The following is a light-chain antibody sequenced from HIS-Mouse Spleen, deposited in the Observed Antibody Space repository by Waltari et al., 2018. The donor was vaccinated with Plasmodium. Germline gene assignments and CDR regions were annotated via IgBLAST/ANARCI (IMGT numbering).Light chain of an antibody. CDR2: AAS. Sequence: AIRMTQSPSSLSASTGDRVTITCRASQGIRSYLDWYQQKPGKAPKLLIYAASTLQSGVPSRFSGSGSGTDFTLTISCLQSEDFATYYCQQYYSYPWTFGQGTKVEIK. CDR3: QQYYSYPWT. CDR1: QGIRSY. V-gene: IGKV1-8*01. J-gene: IGKJ1*01.